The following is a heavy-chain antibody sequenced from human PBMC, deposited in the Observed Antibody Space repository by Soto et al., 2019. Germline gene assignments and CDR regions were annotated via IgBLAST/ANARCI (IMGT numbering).Heavy chain of an antibody. Sequence: PSKTLSLTCTVSGGSISSYYWSWIRQPPGKGLEWIGYIYYSGSTNYNPSLKSRVTISVDTSKNQFSLKLSSVTAADTAVYYCAGGITIFSAYWGQGTLVTVSS. V-gene: IGHV4-59*01. J-gene: IGHJ4*02. CDR1: GGSISSYY. D-gene: IGHD3-3*01. CDR2: IYYSGST. CDR3: AGGITIFSAY.